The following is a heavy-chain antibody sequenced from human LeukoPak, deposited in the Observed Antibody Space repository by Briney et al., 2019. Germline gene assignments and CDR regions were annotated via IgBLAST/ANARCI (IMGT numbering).Heavy chain of an antibody. V-gene: IGHV1-3*01. CDR1: GYTFTSYA. Sequence: ASVKVSCKASGYTFTSYAMHWVRQAPGQRLEWMGWINAGNGNTKYSQEFQGRVTITRDTSASTAYMELSSLRSDDTAVYYCARETKGYCSGGSCYGIDPWGQGTLVTVSS. CDR2: INAGNGNT. J-gene: IGHJ5*02. D-gene: IGHD2-15*01. CDR3: ARETKGYCSGGSCYGIDP.